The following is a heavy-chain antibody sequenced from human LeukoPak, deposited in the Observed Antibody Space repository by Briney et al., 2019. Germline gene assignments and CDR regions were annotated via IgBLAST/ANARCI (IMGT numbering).Heavy chain of an antibody. CDR2: IYSGGST. D-gene: IGHD3-9*01. J-gene: IGHJ4*02. V-gene: IGHV3-66*02. CDR3: ARDSDWAYFDY. CDR1: GFTVSSNY. Sequence: GEPLRLSCAASGFTVSSNYMSWVRQAPGKGLEWVSVIYSGGSTYYADSVKGRFTISRDNSKNTLYLQMNSLRAEDTAVYYCARDSDWAYFDYWGQGTLVTVSS.